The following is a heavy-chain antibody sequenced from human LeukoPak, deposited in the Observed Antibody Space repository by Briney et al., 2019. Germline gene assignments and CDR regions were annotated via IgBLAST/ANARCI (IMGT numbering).Heavy chain of an antibody. D-gene: IGHD1-26*01. CDR2: INAGNGNT. CDR1: GYTFTSYA. V-gene: IGHV1-3*03. Sequence: GASVKVSCKASGYTFTSYAMHWVRQAPGQRLEWMGWINAGNGNTKYSQEFQGRVTITRDTSASTAYMELSSLRSEDMAVYYCARGVSGSYYYYMDVWGKGTTVTVSS. CDR3: ARGVSGSYYYYMDV. J-gene: IGHJ6*03.